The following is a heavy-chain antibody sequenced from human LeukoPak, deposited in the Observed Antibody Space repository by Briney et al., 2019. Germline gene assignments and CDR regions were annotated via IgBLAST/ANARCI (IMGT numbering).Heavy chain of an antibody. CDR2: ISGSGGSA. V-gene: IGHV3-23*01. J-gene: IGHJ5*02. CDR3: ARDFKSYYDSSGYYEP. CDR1: GFTFSSYG. Sequence: GGSLRLSCAASGFTFSSYGMSWVRQAPGKGLEWVSAISGSGGSAYYADSVKGRFTISKDNSKNTLYLQMNSLRAEDTAVYYCARDFKSYYDSSGYYEPWGQGTLVTVSS. D-gene: IGHD3-22*01.